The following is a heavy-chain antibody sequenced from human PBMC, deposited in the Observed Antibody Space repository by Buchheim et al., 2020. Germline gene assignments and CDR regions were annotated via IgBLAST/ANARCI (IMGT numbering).Heavy chain of an antibody. CDR3: ARGPSPYYYDSSGYSSY. V-gene: IGHV4-30-4*01. CDR2: IYYSWST. Sequence: QVQLQESGPGLVKPSQTLSLTCTVSGGSISSGDYYWSWIRQPPGKGLEWIGDIYYSWSTYYNPSLKSRVTITRGTSKNQFSLKLSSVTAADTAVYYCARGPSPYYYDSSGYSSYWGQGTL. D-gene: IGHD3-22*01. CDR1: GGSISSGDYY. J-gene: IGHJ4*02.